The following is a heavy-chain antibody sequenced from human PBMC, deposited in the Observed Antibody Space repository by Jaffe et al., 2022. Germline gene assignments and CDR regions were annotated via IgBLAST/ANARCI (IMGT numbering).Heavy chain of an antibody. J-gene: IGHJ6*03. CDR2: INHSGST. CDR1: GGSFSGYY. D-gene: IGHD1-26*01. CDR3: ARLANMDV. Sequence: QVQLQQWGAGLLKPSETLSLTCAVYGGSFSGYYWSWIRQPPGKGLEWIGEINHSGSTNYNPSLKSRVTISVDTSKNQFSLKLSSVTAADTAVYYCARLANMDVWGKGTTVTVSS. V-gene: IGHV4-34*01.